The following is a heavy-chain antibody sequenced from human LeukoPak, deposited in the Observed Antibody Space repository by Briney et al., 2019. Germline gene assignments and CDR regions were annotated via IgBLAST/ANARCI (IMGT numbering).Heavy chain of an antibody. J-gene: IGHJ4*02. V-gene: IGHV3-13*04. CDR2: IGTAGDT. CDR1: GFSFSSYD. D-gene: IGHD2-21*02. Sequence: HSGGSLRLSCAASGFSFSSYDMHWVRHATGKGLEWVSGIGTAGDTYYPGSVKDRFTISRENAKNSLFLQMNSLRVGDTAVYYCVREDTPATANYWGQGTLVTISS. CDR3: VREDTPATANY.